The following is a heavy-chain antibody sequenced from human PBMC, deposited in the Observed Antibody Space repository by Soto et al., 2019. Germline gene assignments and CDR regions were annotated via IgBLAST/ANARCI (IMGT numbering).Heavy chain of an antibody. D-gene: IGHD1-20*01. CDR1: GGTFSSYA. J-gene: IGHJ6*02. CDR3: ARGCNWNAVYYYGMDV. CDR2: IISIFGTA. V-gene: IGHV1-69*13. Sequence: SVKVSCKASGGTFSSYAISWVRQAPGQGLEWMGGIISIFGTANYAQKFQGRVTITADESTSTAYMELSSLRSEDTAVYYCARGCNWNAVYYYGMDVWGQGTTVTVSS.